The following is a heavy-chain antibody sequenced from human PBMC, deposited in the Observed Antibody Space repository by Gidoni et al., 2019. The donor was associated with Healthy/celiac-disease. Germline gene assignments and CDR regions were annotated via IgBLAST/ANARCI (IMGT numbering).Heavy chain of an antibody. D-gene: IGHD5-12*01. CDR3: ARGLIPLWWLFDY. CDR2: ISSSGRPI. J-gene: IGHJ4*02. CDR1: GTTFSSYE. V-gene: IGHV3-48*03. Sequence: EVQLVESGGGLVQPGGSLRLSCAASGTTFSSYEMNWVRKAPGKGLEWVSYISSSGRPIYYAASVKGRFTISRDHAKHSLYLQMHSLRAEDTAVYSCARGLIPLWWLFDYCGQGTLVPVSS.